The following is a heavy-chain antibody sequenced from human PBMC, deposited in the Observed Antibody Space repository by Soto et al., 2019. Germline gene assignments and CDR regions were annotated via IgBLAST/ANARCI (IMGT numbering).Heavy chain of an antibody. CDR3: ARGLKEQWLAFYDAFDI. CDR2: INPNSGGT. D-gene: IGHD6-19*01. J-gene: IGHJ3*02. CDR1: GYTFTGYY. V-gene: IGHV1-2*02. Sequence: VASVKVSCKASGYTFTGYYMHWVRQAPGQGLEWMGWINPNSGGTNYAQKFQGRVTMTRDTSISTAYMELSRLRSDDTAVYYCARGLKEQWLAFYDAFDIWGQGTMVTVPS.